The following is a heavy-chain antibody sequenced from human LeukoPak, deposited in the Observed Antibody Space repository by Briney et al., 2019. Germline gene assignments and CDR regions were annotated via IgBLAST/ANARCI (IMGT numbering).Heavy chain of an antibody. CDR2: ISSSGSTI. CDR3: ARAAAGPYFDY. J-gene: IGHJ4*02. D-gene: IGHD6-13*01. CDR1: GFTFSSYE. V-gene: IGHV3-48*03. Sequence: PGGSLRLSCAASGFTFSSYEMNWVRQAPGKGLEWVSYISSSGSTIYYADSVKVRFTISRDNAKSSLYLQMNSLRAEDTAVYYCARAAAGPYFDYWGQGTLVTVSS.